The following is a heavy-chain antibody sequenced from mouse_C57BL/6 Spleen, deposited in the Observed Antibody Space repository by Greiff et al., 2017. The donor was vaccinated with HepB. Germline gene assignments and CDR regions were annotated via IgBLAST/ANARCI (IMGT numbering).Heavy chain of an antibody. CDR1: GFTFSSYT. J-gene: IGHJ1*03. D-gene: IGHD1-1*01. V-gene: IGHV5-9*01. CDR2: ISGGGGNT. CDR3: ARGRYYGSRGGYFDV. Sequence: EVMLVESGGGLVKPGGSLKLSCAASGFTFSSYTMSWVRQTPEKRLEWVATISGGGGNTYYPDSVKGRFTISRDNAKNTLYLQMSSLRSEDTALYYCARGRYYGSRGGYFDVWGTGTTVTVSS.